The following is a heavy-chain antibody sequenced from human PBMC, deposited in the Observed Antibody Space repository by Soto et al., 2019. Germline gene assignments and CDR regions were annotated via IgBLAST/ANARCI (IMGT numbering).Heavy chain of an antibody. CDR1: GFIFSDYY. CDR2: SSNRDRST. CDR3: ARAWKIEKFGVISMSKGLDV. Sequence: QVQLVESGGGLVKPGGSLRLSCAASGFIFSDYYMTWIRQAPGKGLEWLSCSSNRDRSTYYADSVKDRFVVSKDNAKNLVLLQMNRLRAEDPAVYFCARAWKIEKFGVISMSKGLDVWGQGTTVTASS. V-gene: IGHV3-11*01. J-gene: IGHJ6*02. D-gene: IGHD3-3*01.